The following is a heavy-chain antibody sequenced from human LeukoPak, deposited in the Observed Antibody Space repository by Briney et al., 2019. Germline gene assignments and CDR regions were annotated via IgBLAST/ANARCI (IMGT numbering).Heavy chain of an antibody. CDR3: ARGVVYALFDY. J-gene: IGHJ4*02. V-gene: IGHV4-31*03. Sequence: PSETLSLTCTVSGGSISSGGYYWSWIRQHPGKGLEWIGYIYYSGSTYYNPSLKSRVTISVDTSKNQFSLKLSSVTAADTAVYYGARGVVYALFDYWGQGTLVTVSS. CDR1: GGSISSGGYY. D-gene: IGHD2-8*02. CDR2: IYYSGST.